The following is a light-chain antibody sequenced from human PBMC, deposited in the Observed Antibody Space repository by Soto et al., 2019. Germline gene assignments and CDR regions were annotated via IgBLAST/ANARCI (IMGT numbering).Light chain of an antibody. V-gene: IGKV1-27*01. CDR2: SAS. J-gene: IGKJ1*01. CDR1: QDMSNH. CDR3: QRLVSAPWA. Sequence: DFQMTQSPSSLSASVGDRVTISCRASQDMSNHVAWYQQKSGKPPRLLIYSASTLHSGVPSRFSGSGSGTNFILTISSLQPEDFATYYCQRLVSAPWAFGQGTKV.